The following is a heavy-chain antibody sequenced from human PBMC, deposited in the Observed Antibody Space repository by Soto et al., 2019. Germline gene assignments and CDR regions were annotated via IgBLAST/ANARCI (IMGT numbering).Heavy chain of an antibody. V-gene: IGHV3-30-3*01. Sequence: GGSLRLSCAASGFTFSSYAMHWVRQAPGKGLEWVAVISYDGSNKYYADSVKGRFTISRDNSKNTLYLQMNSLRAEDTAVYYCSRDRDSSRNWYLDLWGRGTLVTVSS. D-gene: IGHD6-13*01. CDR3: SRDRDSSRNWYLDL. CDR2: ISYDGSNK. CDR1: GFTFSSYA. J-gene: IGHJ2*01.